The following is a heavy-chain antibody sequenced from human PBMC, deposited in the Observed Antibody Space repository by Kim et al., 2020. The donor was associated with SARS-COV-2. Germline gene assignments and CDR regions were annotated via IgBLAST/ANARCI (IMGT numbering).Heavy chain of an antibody. J-gene: IGHJ4*02. CDR2: INTGNGNT. CDR1: GYTFTSYA. D-gene: IGHD2-21*02. Sequence: ASVKVSCKASGYTFTSYAMHWVRQAPGQRLEWMGWINTGNGNTKYLQKFQGRVTITRDTSASTAYMELSSLRSEDTAVYYCARGTYCGGDCYMMEDYWGQGTLVTVSS. V-gene: IGHV1-3*04. CDR3: ARGTYCGGDCYMMEDY.